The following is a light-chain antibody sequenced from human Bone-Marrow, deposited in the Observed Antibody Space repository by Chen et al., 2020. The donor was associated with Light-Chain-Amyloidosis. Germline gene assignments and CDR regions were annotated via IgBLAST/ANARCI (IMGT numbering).Light chain of an antibody. Sequence: NFMLTQPHSVSESPGKTVIISCTRSSGSIATNYVQWYQQRPGSSPTTVIYEDDQRPAGVPDLFSDSIERSSNSASLTISGLKTEDEADYYCQSYQGSSQGVFGGGTKLTVL. V-gene: IGLV6-57*01. J-gene: IGLJ3*02. CDR3: QSYQGSSQGV. CDR2: EDD. CDR1: SGSIATNY.